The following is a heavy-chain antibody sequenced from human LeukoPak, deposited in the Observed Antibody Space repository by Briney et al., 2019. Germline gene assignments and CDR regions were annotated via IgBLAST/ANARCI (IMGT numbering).Heavy chain of an antibody. CDR2: IFYSGST. J-gene: IGHJ4*01. D-gene: IGHD2-2*01. V-gene: IGHV4-59*12. Sequence: SETLSLTCTVSGGSISGYNWNWIRKPPGKGLEWIGYIFYSGSTNYNPSLKSRVTMSVDTSKNQFSLKLSSVTAADTAVYYCARDLGYCSSTSCPFDYWGHGTLVTVSS. CDR3: ARDLGYCSSTSCPFDY. CDR1: GGSISGYN.